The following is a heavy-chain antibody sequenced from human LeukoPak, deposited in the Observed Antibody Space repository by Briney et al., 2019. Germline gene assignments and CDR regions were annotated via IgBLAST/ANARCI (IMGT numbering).Heavy chain of an antibody. V-gene: IGHV1-8*01. CDR3: AVRDHGYDYDFWSRYYQSFDY. J-gene: IGHJ4*02. CDR2: MNPNSGNT. Sequence: GASVKVSCKASGYTFTSYDINWVRQATGQGLEWMGWMNPNSGNTGYAQKFQGRVTMTRNTSISTAYMELSSLRSEDTAVYYCAVRDHGYDYDFWSRYYQSFDYWGRGTLVTVSS. D-gene: IGHD3-3*01. CDR1: GYTFTSYD.